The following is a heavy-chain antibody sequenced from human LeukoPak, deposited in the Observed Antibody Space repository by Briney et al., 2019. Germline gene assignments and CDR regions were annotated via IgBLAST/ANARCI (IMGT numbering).Heavy chain of an antibody. CDR2: FDPEEAKM. D-gene: IGHD3-3*01. Sequence: ASVTVSCKVSGNSLSELSIQWVRQAPGEGLGCMGGFDPEEAKMVYAQNFQGRVTMTEDTSTQTAYMELSGLTSDDTAVYYCTTRSGDFWSGFVNWGQGSLVTVSS. CDR1: GNSLSELS. J-gene: IGHJ4*02. V-gene: IGHV1-24*01. CDR3: TTRSGDFWSGFVN.